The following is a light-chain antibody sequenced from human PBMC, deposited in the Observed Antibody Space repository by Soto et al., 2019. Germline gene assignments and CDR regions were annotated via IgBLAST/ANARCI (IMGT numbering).Light chain of an antibody. CDR3: QQGSNWPPGLT. Sequence: DIQMTQSPSSLSASVGDRVTITCQSSQSISSWLAWYQQKPGQAPKLLLYKASSLESGVPSRFSGSGSGTDFTRTISSLEPEEFAVYYCQQGSNWPPGLTLGGGTKVDI. J-gene: IGKJ4*01. V-gene: IGKV1-5*03. CDR2: KAS. CDR1: QSISSW.